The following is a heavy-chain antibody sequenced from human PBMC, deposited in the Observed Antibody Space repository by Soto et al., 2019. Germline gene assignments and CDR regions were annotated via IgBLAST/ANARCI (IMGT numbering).Heavy chain of an antibody. Sequence: QLQLQESGSGLVRPSQTLSLTCAVSGGSISSGGYSWNWIRQPPGKGRQWIGYISHSGSTLYNPSLKSRVTISVAKSIIQFSLKLTSVTAADTAVYYWAMDQREGNWLDPWGQGTLVTVSS. CDR2: ISHSGST. J-gene: IGHJ5*02. CDR1: GGSISSGGYS. V-gene: IGHV4-30-2*01. D-gene: IGHD2-2*03. CDR3: AMDQREGNWLDP.